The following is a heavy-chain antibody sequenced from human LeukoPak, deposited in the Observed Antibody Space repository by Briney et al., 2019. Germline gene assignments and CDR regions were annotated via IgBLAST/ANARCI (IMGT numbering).Heavy chain of an antibody. CDR2: IYHSGST. Sequence: SETLSLTCTVSGYSISSGYYWGWIRQPPGKGLEWIGSIYHSGSTYYNPSLKSRVTISVDTSKNQFSLKLSSVTAADTAVYYCAREGGRIDYWGQGTLVTVSS. CDR3: AREGGRIDY. V-gene: IGHV4-38-2*02. D-gene: IGHD1-26*01. CDR1: GYSISSGYY. J-gene: IGHJ4*02.